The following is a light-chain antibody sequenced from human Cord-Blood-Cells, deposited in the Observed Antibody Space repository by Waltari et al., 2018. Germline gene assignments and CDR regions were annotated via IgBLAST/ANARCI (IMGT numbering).Light chain of an antibody. CDR3: AAWDDSRNGYV. Sequence: QSVLTHPPSASETPRQRVTVSRSGSSPNIGSNTVNYYQQHPGPAPILLIYSNNQRPSGVPDRFSGSKSGTSASLAISGLQSEDEADYYCAAWDDSRNGYVFGTGTKVTVL. CDR1: SPNIGSNT. CDR2: SNN. V-gene: IGLV1-44*01. J-gene: IGLJ1*01.